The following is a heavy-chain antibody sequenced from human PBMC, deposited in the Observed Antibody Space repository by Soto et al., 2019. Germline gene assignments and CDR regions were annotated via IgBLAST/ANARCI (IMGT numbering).Heavy chain of an antibody. D-gene: IGHD3-10*01. CDR2: MNPNSGNT. J-gene: IGHJ4*02. CDR1: GYTFTSYD. Sequence: GASVKVTWKASGYTFTSYDINWVRQATGQGLEWMGWMNPNSGNTGYAQKFQGRVTMTRNTSISTAYMELSRLRSEDTAVYYCARGVTMVRGPIPPDYSAQGTLVTVSS. V-gene: IGHV1-8*01. CDR3: ARGVTMVRGPIPPDY.